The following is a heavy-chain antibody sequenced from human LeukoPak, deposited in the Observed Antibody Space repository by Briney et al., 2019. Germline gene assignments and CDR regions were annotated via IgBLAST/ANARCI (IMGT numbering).Heavy chain of an antibody. CDR2: IHDDGRT. D-gene: IGHD6-25*01. CDR3: AKVLTAAGLDL. CDR1: GGSISSYY. V-gene: IGHV4-59*04. Sequence: PSETLSLTCTVSGGSISSYYWSWIRQPPGKGLEWLANIHDDGRTAPNPSLRSRLTISQDRSKNQFSLKVSSVTAADTAFYYCAKVLTAAGLDLWGQGILVTVSS. J-gene: IGHJ5*02.